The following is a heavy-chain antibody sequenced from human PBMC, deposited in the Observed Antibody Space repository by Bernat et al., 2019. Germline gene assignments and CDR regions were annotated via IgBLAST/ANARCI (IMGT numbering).Heavy chain of an antibody. D-gene: IGHD3-16*01. CDR1: GYTFTSYA. J-gene: IGHJ6*03. CDR2: INAGNGNT. CDR3: ARDWGQGLYYYYYMDV. V-gene: IGHV1-3*01. Sequence: QVQLVQSGAEVKKPGASVKVSCKASGYTFTSYAMHWVRQAPGQRLEWMGWINAGNGNTKYSQKFQGRVTITRDTSASTAYMDLSSLRSEDTAVYYCARDWGQGLYYYYYMDVWGKGTTVTVSS.